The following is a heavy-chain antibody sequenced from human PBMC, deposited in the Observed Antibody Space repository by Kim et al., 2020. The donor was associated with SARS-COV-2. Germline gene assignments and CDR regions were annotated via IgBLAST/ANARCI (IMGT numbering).Heavy chain of an antibody. V-gene: IGHV3-11*06. D-gene: IGHD4-17*01. J-gene: IGHJ6*02. CDR3: ARGKTTVTTNLCGMDV. CDR2: ISSSSSYT. Sequence: GGSLRLSCAASGFTFSDYYMSWIRQAPGKGLEWVSYISSSSSYTNYADSVKGRFTISRDNAKNLLYLQMNSLRAEDTAVYYCARGKTTVTTNLCGMDVWGQGTTVTVSS. CDR1: GFTFSDYY.